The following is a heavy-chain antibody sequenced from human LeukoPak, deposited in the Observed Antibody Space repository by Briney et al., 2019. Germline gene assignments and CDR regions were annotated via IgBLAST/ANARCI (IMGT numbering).Heavy chain of an antibody. CDR3: ARDGGLYSVVRGADYNYFDY. CDR2: IRYDGSNK. CDR1: GFTFSSYG. Sequence: TGGSLRLSCAASGFTFSSYGMHWVRQAPGKGLEWVAFIRYDGSNKYYADSVKGRFTISRDNSKNTLYLQMNSLRAEDTAVYYCARDGGLYSVVRGADYNYFDYWGQGTLVTVSS. D-gene: IGHD3-10*01. J-gene: IGHJ4*02. V-gene: IGHV3-30*02.